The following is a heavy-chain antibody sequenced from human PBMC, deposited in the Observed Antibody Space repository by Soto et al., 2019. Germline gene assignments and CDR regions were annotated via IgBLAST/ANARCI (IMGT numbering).Heavy chain of an antibody. D-gene: IGHD3-16*01. Sequence: EVQLVESGGGLVQPGGSLRLSCAASGFTVSTKYMSWVRQAPGKGLEWVSVIYSGGSTFYADSVRGRFTISRDNSKNTGNLQVNSLRAEDTAVYYCAREPWAADYWGQGTLVTVSS. CDR2: IYSGGST. J-gene: IGHJ4*02. V-gene: IGHV3-66*01. CDR1: GFTVSTKY. CDR3: AREPWAADY.